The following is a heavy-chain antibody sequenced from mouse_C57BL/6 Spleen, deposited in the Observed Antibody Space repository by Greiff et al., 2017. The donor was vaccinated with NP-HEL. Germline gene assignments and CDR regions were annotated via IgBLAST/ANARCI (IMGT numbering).Heavy chain of an antibody. V-gene: IGHV5-17*01. CDR1: GFTFSAYG. CDR3: AKDRFGFAY. J-gene: IGHJ3*01. Sequence: EVQLVESGGGLVKPGGSLKLSCAASGFTFSAYGMHWVRQAPEKGLEWVAYIRSGSSTIYYADTVKGRFTISRDNAKNTLFLQMTSLRSEDTAMYYCAKDRFGFAYWGQGTLVTVSA. CDR2: IRSGSSTI.